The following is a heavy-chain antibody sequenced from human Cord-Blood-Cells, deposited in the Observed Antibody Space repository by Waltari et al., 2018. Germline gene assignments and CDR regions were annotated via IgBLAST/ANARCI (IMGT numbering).Heavy chain of an antibody. D-gene: IGHD1-26*01. V-gene: IGHV4-31*03. Sequence: VQLQEPGPVLVKPSHTLSLTCHVSGRSISSGGYSWLWTRQHPGKGLEWIGYIYYSGSTYYDPSLKSRVTISVDTSKNQFSLKLSSVTAADTAVYYCARGGWARGLFDYWGQGTLVTVSS. CDR3: ARGGWARGLFDY. CDR2: IYYSGST. CDR1: GRSISSGGYS. J-gene: IGHJ4*02.